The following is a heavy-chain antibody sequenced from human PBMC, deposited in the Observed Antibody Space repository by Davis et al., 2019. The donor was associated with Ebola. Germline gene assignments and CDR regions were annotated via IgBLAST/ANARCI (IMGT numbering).Heavy chain of an antibody. V-gene: IGHV3-11*01. Sequence: GSLKISCAASGFTFSDYYMSWIRQAPGKGLEWVSYISSSGSTIYYADSVKGRFTISRDNAKNSLFLQMNSLRAEDTAIYYCARRMSSSFDDAFDIWGQGTMVTVSS. CDR1: GFTFSDYY. D-gene: IGHD6-6*01. CDR3: ARRMSSSFDDAFDI. CDR2: ISSSGSTI. J-gene: IGHJ3*02.